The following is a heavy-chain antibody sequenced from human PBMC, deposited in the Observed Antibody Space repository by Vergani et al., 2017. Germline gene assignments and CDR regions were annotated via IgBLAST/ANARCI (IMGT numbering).Heavy chain of an antibody. Sequence: QVQLVQSGAEVKKPGSSVKVSCKASGVTFSGYGISWVRQAPGQGLEWMGRIIPIFGAPNYAQKFQGRVTLTADESTSTVYMEVSRLTYEDTAVYYCARGLYSSSFYTYWGQGTPVTVSS. CDR1: GVTFSGYG. V-gene: IGHV1-69*13. D-gene: IGHD6-13*01. CDR2: IIPIFGAP. CDR3: ARGLYSSSFYTY. J-gene: IGHJ4*02.